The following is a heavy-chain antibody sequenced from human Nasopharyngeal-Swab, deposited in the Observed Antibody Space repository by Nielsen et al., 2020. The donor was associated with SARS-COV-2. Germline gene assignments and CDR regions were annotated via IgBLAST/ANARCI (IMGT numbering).Heavy chain of an antibody. V-gene: IGHV3-23*01. J-gene: IGHJ5*02. D-gene: IGHD5-12*01. CDR1: GLTFSTYA. Sequence: GGSLRLSCAASGLTFSTYAMTWVRQAPGKGLEWPSTMSGSGSGTYYADSVKGRFTISRDNSKSTLYLQMDSLRAEDTAIYYCANARIGYSGYDFPLGWFDPWGQGTLVSVSS. CDR3: ANARIGYSGYDFPLGWFDP. CDR2: MSGSGSGT.